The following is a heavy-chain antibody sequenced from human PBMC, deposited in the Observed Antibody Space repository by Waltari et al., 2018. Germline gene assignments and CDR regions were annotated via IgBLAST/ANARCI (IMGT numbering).Heavy chain of an antibody. CDR1: GGTFISSA. CDR3: ATPEYYYDSSGYFAFDI. V-gene: IGHV1-24*01. Sequence: QVQLVQSGAEVKKPGSSVKVSCKDSGGTFISSAISWVRQAPGQGLEWMGGFDPEDGETIYAQKFQGRVTMTEDTSTDTAYMELSSLRSEDTAVYYCATPEYYYDSSGYFAFDIWGQGTMVTVSS. D-gene: IGHD3-22*01. J-gene: IGHJ3*02. CDR2: FDPEDGET.